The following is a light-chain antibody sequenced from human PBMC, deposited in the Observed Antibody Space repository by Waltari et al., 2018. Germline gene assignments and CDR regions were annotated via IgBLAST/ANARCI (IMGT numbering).Light chain of an antibody. V-gene: IGLV1-47*01. CDR3: ATWDDTLNMV. CDR2: RND. J-gene: IGLJ2*01. Sequence: WYQQLPGTAPKLLIYRNDQRPSGVPDRFSGSKSGTSASLAISGLRSEDEADYYCATWDDTLNMVFGGGTKLTVL.